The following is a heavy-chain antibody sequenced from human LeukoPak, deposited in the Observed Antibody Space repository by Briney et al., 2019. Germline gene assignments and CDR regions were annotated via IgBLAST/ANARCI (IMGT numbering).Heavy chain of an antibody. J-gene: IGHJ4*02. V-gene: IGHV4-59*01. CDR2: IYYSGST. Sequence: SESLSLTCTASGGSISSYYWSWIRQPPGKGLEWIGYIYYSGSTNYNPSLKRRVTISVDTSKNQCSLTLSSVTAADTAVYYCARGLRTAAGIIDYWGQGTLVTVSS. D-gene: IGHD6-13*01. CDR1: GGSISSYY. CDR3: ARGLRTAAGIIDY.